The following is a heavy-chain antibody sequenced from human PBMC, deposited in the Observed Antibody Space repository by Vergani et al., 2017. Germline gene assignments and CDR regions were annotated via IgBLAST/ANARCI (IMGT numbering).Heavy chain of an antibody. CDR1: GYNFASYW. V-gene: IGHV5-51*01. D-gene: IGHD3-10*01. CDR2: ISPGDSDT. CDR3: ARRWAVYASGTYYGAFDF. Sequence: EVQLVQSGAEVKKPGESLKISCKGSGYNFASYWIGWVRQRPGKGLEWRGIISPGDSDTRYSPSFKGQVTISADTSISPAYLQWSSLKASDTAMYYCARRWAVYASGTYYGAFDFWGQGTMVTVSS. J-gene: IGHJ3*01.